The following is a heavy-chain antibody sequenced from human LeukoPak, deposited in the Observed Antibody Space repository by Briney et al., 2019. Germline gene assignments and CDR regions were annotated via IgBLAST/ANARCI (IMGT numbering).Heavy chain of an antibody. V-gene: IGHV3-53*01. CDR3: AKDVGYDSSGYSIDY. J-gene: IGHJ4*02. CDR2: IYSGGST. CDR1: GFTVSSNY. D-gene: IGHD3-22*01. Sequence: GGSLRLSCAASGFTVSSNYMSWVRQAPGKGLEWVSVIYSGGSTYYADSVKGRFTISRDNSKNTLYLQMNSLRAEDTAVYYCAKDVGYDSSGYSIDYWGQGTLVTVSS.